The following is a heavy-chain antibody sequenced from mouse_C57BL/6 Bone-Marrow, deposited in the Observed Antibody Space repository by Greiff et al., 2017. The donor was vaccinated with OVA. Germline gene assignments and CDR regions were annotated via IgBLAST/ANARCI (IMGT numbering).Heavy chain of an antibody. Sequence: EVHLVESGGGLVKPGGSLKLSCAASGFTFSSYAMSWVRQTPEKRLEWVATISDGGSYTYYPDNVKGRFTISRDNAKNNLYLQMSHLKSEDTAMYYCARDWDDWYFDVWGTGTTVTVSS. CDR2: ISDGGSYT. CDR3: ARDWDDWYFDV. CDR1: GFTFSSYA. D-gene: IGHD4-1*01. J-gene: IGHJ1*03. V-gene: IGHV5-4*01.